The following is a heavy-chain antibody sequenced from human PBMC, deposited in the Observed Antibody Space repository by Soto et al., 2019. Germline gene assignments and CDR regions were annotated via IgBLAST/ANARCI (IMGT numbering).Heavy chain of an antibody. CDR2: INPNSGGT. J-gene: IGHJ5*02. V-gene: IGHV1-2*02. CDR1: GYTFTGYY. Sequence: ASVEVSCKASGYTFTGYYMHWVLQAPGQGLEWMGWINPNSGGTNYAQKFQGRVTMTRDTSISTAYMELSRLRSDDTAVYYCARPSPSGYDREEWFDPWGQGTLVTVSS. CDR3: ARPSPSGYDREEWFDP. D-gene: IGHD5-12*01.